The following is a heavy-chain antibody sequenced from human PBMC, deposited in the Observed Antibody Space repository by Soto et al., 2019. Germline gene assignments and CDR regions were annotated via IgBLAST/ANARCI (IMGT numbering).Heavy chain of an antibody. CDR2: IYHSGST. CDR3: ARGDSSGYYHAFDI. Sequence: QLQLQESGSGLVKPSQTLSLTCAVSVGSISSGGYSWSWIRQPPGKGLEWIGYIYHSGSTYYNPSLKSRVTISVDRSKNQFSLKLSSVTAADTAVYYCARGDSSGYYHAFDIWGQGTMVTVSS. V-gene: IGHV4-30-2*01. D-gene: IGHD3-22*01. CDR1: VGSISSGGYS. J-gene: IGHJ3*02.